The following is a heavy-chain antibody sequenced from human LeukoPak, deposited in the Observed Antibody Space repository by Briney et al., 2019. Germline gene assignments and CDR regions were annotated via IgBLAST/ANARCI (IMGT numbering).Heavy chain of an antibody. V-gene: IGHV1-2*02. J-gene: IGHJ4*02. CDR1: GYTFTGFY. CDR2: ISPDTGAT. D-gene: IGHD6-13*01. CDR3: ATVWGYSSPAEWRYFDY. Sequence: ASVKVSCKASGYTFTGFYLHWVRQAPGQGHEWMGRISPDTGATDYAQQFQGRVTMTRDQSISTAYMEVSRLRSDDTAVYYCATVWGYSSPAEWRYFDYWGQGTLVTVSS.